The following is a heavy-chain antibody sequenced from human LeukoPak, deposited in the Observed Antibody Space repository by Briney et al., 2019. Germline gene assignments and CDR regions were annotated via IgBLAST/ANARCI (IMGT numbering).Heavy chain of an antibody. CDR2: IVSDGGST. D-gene: IGHD2-15*01. J-gene: IGHJ4*02. Sequence: GGSLRLSCTASGFTFSGYWMNWVRQAPGKGLVWVSRIVSDGGSTTYADSVKGRFTISRDNAKNTLYLQMTSLRAEDTALYYCAREDQPRGTFDYWGQGILVTVSS. CDR3: AREDQPRGTFDY. CDR1: GFTFSGYW. V-gene: IGHV3-74*03.